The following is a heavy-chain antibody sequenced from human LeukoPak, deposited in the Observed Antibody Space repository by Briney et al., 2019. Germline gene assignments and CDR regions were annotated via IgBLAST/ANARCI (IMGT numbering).Heavy chain of an antibody. CDR1: GYTFTSYY. V-gene: IGHV1-2*02. J-gene: IGHJ4*02. D-gene: IGHD3-3*01. CDR3: ARTSVAPREWLSFDY. CDR2: INPNSGGT. Sequence: ASVKVSCKASGYTFTSYYIHWVRQAPGQGLEWMGWINPNSGGTNYAQKFQGRVTMTRDTSISTAYMELSRLRSDDTAVYYCARTSVAPREWLSFDYWGQGTLVTVSP.